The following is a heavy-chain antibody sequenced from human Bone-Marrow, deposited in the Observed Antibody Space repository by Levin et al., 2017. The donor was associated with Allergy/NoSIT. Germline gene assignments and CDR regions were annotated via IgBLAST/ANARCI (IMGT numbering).Heavy chain of an antibody. D-gene: IGHD3-10*01. CDR2: ISSGSSYI. CDR3: ARKLGEPLFDH. CDR1: GFTFSSYS. Sequence: GGSLRLSCAASGFTFSSYSMNWVRQAPGKGLEWVSSISSGSSYIYQADSVKGRFITSRDNAKNSLYLQMNSLRAEDTAVYYCARKLGEPLFDHWGQGTLVAASS. J-gene: IGHJ4*02. V-gene: IGHV3-21*01.